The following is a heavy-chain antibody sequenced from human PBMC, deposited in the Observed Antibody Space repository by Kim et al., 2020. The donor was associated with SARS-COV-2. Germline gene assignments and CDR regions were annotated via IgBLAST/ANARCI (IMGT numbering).Heavy chain of an antibody. V-gene: IGHV3-11*06. J-gene: IGHJ6*02. D-gene: IGHD5-18*01. Sequence: KGRFTISRDNAKNSLYLQMNSLRAEDTAVYYCARDGYSYGVYYYYGMDVWGQGTTVTVSS. CDR3: ARDGYSYGVYYYYGMDV.